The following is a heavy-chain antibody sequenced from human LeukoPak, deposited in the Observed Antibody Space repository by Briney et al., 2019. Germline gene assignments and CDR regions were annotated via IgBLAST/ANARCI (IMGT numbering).Heavy chain of an antibody. J-gene: IGHJ4*02. D-gene: IGHD3-16*01. Sequence: GGSLRLSCTASGFTFSDYWMTWVRQAPGKGPEWVANIQQDGGNKYYVDSVKGRFTISRDNVNNSLSLQMTSLRAEDTAVYYCAKNRGMGGYFDYWGQGILVTVSS. CDR2: IQQDGGNK. CDR1: GFTFSDYW. CDR3: AKNRGMGGYFDY. V-gene: IGHV3-7*01.